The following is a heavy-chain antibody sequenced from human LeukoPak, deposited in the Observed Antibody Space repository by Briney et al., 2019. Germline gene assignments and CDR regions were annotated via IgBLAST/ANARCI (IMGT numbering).Heavy chain of an antibody. D-gene: IGHD3-22*01. CDR2: INHSGST. CDR1: GGSFSGYY. V-gene: IGHV4-34*01. Sequence: PSETLSLTCAVYGGSFSGYYWSWIRQPPGKGLGWIGEINHSGSTNYNPSLKSRVTISVDTSKNQFSLKLSSVTAADTAVYYCARGGYYDSSGYKRYWGQGTLVTVSS. CDR3: ARGGYYDSSGYKRY. J-gene: IGHJ4*02.